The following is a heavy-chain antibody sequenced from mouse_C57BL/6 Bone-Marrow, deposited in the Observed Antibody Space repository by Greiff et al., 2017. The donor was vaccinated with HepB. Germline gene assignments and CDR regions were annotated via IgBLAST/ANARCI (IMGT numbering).Heavy chain of an antibody. Sequence: EVKLVESGGGLVQPGGSLKLSCAASGFTFSDYYMYWVRQTPEKRLEWVAYISNGGGSTYYPDTVKGRFTISRDNAKNTLYLQMSRLKSEDTAMYYCARQTAQATSYAMDYWGQGTSVTVSS. J-gene: IGHJ4*01. V-gene: IGHV5-12*01. CDR2: ISNGGGST. CDR3: ARQTAQATSYAMDY. D-gene: IGHD3-2*02. CDR1: GFTFSDYY.